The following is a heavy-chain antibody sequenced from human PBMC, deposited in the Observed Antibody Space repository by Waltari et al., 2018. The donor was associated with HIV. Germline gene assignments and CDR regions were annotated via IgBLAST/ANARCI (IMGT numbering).Heavy chain of an antibody. V-gene: IGHV3-9*01. J-gene: IGHJ5*02. CDR1: GSKFGDYA. CDR2: ITWHSIRI. Sequence: EVQLVESGGGLLQPGRSLRPSLPASGSKFGDYAMHWFRQPPEKGLEWVSSITWHSIRITYADSVRSRFTISRDNAKKSLYLQMDSLRPEDTALYYCTRGPMYNWFDPWGQGTLVTVSS. CDR3: TRGPMYNWFDP. D-gene: IGHD3-10*01.